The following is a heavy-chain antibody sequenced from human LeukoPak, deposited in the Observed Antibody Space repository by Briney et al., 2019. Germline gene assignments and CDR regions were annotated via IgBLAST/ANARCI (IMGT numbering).Heavy chain of an antibody. CDR3: TKTGGPWD. D-gene: IGHD7-27*01. CDR1: GFTVITSY. V-gene: IGHV3-66*01. Sequence: GGSLRLSCAASGFTVITSYMSWVRQAPGKGLEWVSVIFRDGTTYYADSVKGRFTISRDDSKNTLYLQMNTLRAEDTAMYYCTKTGGPWDWGQGTLVTVSS. J-gene: IGHJ4*02. CDR2: IFRDGTT.